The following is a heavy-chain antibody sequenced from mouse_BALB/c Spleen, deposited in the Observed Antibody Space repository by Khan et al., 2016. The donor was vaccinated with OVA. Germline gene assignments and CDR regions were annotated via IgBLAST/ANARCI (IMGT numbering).Heavy chain of an antibody. Sequence: QIQLVQSGAELAKPGASVKMSCKASGYTFSNYWIHWVKQRPGQGLEWIGYINPRSGYTYYNQMFNDKATLTTDKSSSTAYMQLSSLTSEDSAYYYSASDGIDYWGQGTTLTVSS. CDR1: GYTFSNYW. D-gene: IGHD2-1*01. V-gene: IGHV1-7*01. J-gene: IGHJ2*01. CDR3: ASDGIDY. CDR2: INPRSGYT.